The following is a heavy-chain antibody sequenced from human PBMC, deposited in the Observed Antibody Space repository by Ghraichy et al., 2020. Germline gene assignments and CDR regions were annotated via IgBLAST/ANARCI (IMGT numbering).Heavy chain of an antibody. V-gene: IGHV3-21*01. Sequence: GGSLRLSCAASGFTFSSYSMNWVRQAPGKGLEWVSSISSSSSYIYYADSVKGRFTISRDNAKNSLYLQMNSLGAEDTAVYYCARDLTGPGARLCSGGSCYEILPPATGSTFDPWGQGTLVTVSS. J-gene: IGHJ5*02. CDR1: GFTFSSYS. CDR2: ISSSSSYI. D-gene: IGHD2-15*01. CDR3: ARDLTGPGARLCSGGSCYEILPPATGSTFDP.